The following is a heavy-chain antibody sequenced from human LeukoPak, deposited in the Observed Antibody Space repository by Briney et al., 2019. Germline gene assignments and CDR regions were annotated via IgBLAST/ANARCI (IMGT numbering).Heavy chain of an antibody. CDR3: AKSTSIVLDYAFDI. D-gene: IGHD2-8*01. J-gene: IGHJ3*02. CDR1: GGSISSYY. CDR2: IYYSGST. Sequence: SETLSLTCTVSGGSISSYYWSWIRQPPGKGLEWIGYIYYSGSTNYIPSLKSRVTISVDTSKNQFSLKLSSVTAADTAVYYCAKSTSIVLDYAFDIWSQGTMVTVSS. V-gene: IGHV4-59*01.